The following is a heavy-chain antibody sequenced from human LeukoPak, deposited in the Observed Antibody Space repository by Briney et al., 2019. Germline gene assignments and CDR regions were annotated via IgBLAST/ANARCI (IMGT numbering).Heavy chain of an antibody. CDR2: IYYSGST. V-gene: IGHV4-59*08. CDR3: ARLNYGSGRIDS. D-gene: IGHD3-10*01. Sequence: SETLSLTCTVSGGSISSYYWSWIRQPPGKGLEFSVYIYYSGSTSYNPALKRQCTISVDTSKDQSSLKLSSVPAADTALYYCARLNYGSGRIDSWGQGTLVTVSS. CDR1: GGSISSYY. J-gene: IGHJ4*02.